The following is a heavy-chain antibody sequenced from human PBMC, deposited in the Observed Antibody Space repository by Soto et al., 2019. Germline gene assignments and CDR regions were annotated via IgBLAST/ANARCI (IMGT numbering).Heavy chain of an antibody. CDR3: ARGASRYFDWLLPFDY. CDR2: INPNSGGT. V-gene: IGHV1-2*02. Sequence: GASVKVSCKGSGYTFTGYYMHWVRQAPGQGLEWMGWINPNSGGTNYAQKFQGRVTMTRDTSISTAYMELSRLRSDDTAVYYCARGASRYFDWLLPFDYWGQGTLVTVSS. CDR1: GYTFTGYY. D-gene: IGHD3-9*01. J-gene: IGHJ4*02.